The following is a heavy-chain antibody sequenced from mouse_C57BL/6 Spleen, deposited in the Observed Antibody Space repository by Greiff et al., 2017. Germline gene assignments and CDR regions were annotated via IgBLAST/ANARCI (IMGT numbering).Heavy chain of an antibody. V-gene: IGHV2-5*01. CDR2: IWRGGST. CDR1: GFSLTSYG. Sequence: VQLQQSGPGLVQPSQSLSITCTVSGFSLTSYGVHWVRQSPGKGLEWLGVIWRGGSTDYNAAFMSRLSITKDNSKSQVFFKMNSLQADDTAIYYCATLYYYGSSYGYFDVWGTGTTVTVSS. CDR3: ATLYYYGSSYGYFDV. D-gene: IGHD1-1*01. J-gene: IGHJ1*03.